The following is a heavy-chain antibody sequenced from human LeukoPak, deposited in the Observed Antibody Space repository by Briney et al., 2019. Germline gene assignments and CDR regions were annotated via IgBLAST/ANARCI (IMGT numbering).Heavy chain of an antibody. CDR3: ARGGSSGWYLYYYYGMDV. V-gene: IGHV3-13*01. CDR1: GFTFSSYD. Sequence: SGGSLRLSCAASGFTFSSYDMHWVRQATGKGLEWVSAIGTAGDTYYPGSVKGRFTISRENAKNSLYLQMNSLRGGDTAVYYCARGGSSGWYLYYYYGMDVWGQGTTVTVSS. D-gene: IGHD6-19*01. J-gene: IGHJ6*02. CDR2: IGTAGDT.